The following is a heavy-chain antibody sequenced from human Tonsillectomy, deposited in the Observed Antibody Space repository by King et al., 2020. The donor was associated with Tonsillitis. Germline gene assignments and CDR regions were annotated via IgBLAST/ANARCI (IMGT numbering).Heavy chain of an antibody. D-gene: IGHD3-22*01. CDR2: ISWNSDSV. J-gene: IGHJ3*01. V-gene: IGHV3-9*01. CDR1: GFTFNNYA. Sequence: VQLVESGGGLVQPGRSLRLSCATSGFTFNNYAMHWVRQVPGKGLEWVSGISWNSDSVGYAGSVEGRIPISRDNTDKSVYLQMNSLRTEYTYFYYCRKVNIVVVMIGSGTYDVWRQWTMVTVS. CDR3: RKVNIVVVMIGSGTYDV.